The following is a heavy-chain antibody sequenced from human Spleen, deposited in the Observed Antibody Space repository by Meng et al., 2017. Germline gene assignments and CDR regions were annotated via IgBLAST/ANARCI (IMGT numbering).Heavy chain of an antibody. J-gene: IGHJ4*02. Sequence: GESLKISCEASGFIFGIYWMSWVRQAPGKGLEWVANIKQDGSEKYYVDSVKGRFTISRDNAKNSLYLQMNSLRAEDTAVYYCARVHYAFDYWGQGTLVTISS. CDR3: ARVHYAFDY. CDR2: IKQDGSEK. V-gene: IGHV3-7*01. CDR1: GFIFGIYW. D-gene: IGHD4-17*01.